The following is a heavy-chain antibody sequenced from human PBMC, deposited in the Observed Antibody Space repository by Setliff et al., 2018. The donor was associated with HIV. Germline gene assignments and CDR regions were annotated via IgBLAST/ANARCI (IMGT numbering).Heavy chain of an antibody. CDR2: INGGNGHT. CDR3: ARGMIRGAIITGFDS. Sequence: ASVKVSCKTSGYTFTTYAIHWVRQAPGQRLEWMGWINGGNGHTKSSERFQGRVTFSRDSSASTAQMELSSLTSEDTAVYFCARGMIRGAIITGFDSWGQGTLVTVSS. D-gene: IGHD3-10*01. V-gene: IGHV1-3*01. J-gene: IGHJ4*02. CDR1: GYTFTTYA.